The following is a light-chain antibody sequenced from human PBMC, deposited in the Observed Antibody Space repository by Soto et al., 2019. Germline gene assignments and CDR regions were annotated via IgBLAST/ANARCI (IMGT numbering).Light chain of an antibody. J-gene: IGKJ1*01. CDR1: QSIRNY. CDR2: AAS. Sequence: DIQMTQSPSSLSASVGDTVTVTCRASQSIRNYLHWYQQKPGETPKLLIYAASSLQSGVPSRFSGSGSGTDFTLTISSLQPEDFATYYCQQSYSTPRTFGQGTKVEIK. V-gene: IGKV1-39*01. CDR3: QQSYSTPRT.